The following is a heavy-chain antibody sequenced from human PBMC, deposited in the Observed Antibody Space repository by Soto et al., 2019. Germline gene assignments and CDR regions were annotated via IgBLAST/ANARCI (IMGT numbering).Heavy chain of an antibody. J-gene: IGHJ4*02. D-gene: IGHD1-1*01. CDR3: ASGHDAYKVRY. CDR2: IYYTGNT. Sequence: PSETLSLTCTVSGGSISSGGTGSYWTWIRQLPGKGLEWIGYIYYTGNTYYNPSLKSRPTISIDTSENQFSLKLTSVTAADTAVYFCASGHDAYKVRYWGQGTLLTVSS. CDR1: GGSISSGGTGSY. V-gene: IGHV4-31*03.